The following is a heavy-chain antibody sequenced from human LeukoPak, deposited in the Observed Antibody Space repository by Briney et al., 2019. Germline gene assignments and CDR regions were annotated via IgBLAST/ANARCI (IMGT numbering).Heavy chain of an antibody. CDR3: ARVLNSGYDRQVDY. Sequence: GGSLRLSCAASGFTFSTYSMNWVRQAPGKGLEWVSSISSSSSYIYYADSVKGRFTISRDNAKNSLYLQMNNLRAEDTAVYYCARVLNSGYDRQVDYWGQGTLVTVSS. J-gene: IGHJ4*02. V-gene: IGHV3-21*01. D-gene: IGHD5-12*01. CDR1: GFTFSTYS. CDR2: ISSSSSYI.